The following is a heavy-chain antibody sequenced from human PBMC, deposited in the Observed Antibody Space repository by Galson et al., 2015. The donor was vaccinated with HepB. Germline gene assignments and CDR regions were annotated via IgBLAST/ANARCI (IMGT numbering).Heavy chain of an antibody. CDR2: IWYDGSNK. V-gene: IGHV3-33*01. Sequence: SLRLSCAASGFTFSSYGMHWVRQAPGKGLEWVAVIWYDGSNKYYADSVKGRFTISRDNSKNTLYLQMNSLRAEDTAVYYCARDRCRSTSCYFQHWGQGTLVTVSS. CDR3: ARDRCRSTSCYFQH. CDR1: GFTFSSYG. J-gene: IGHJ1*01. D-gene: IGHD2-2*01.